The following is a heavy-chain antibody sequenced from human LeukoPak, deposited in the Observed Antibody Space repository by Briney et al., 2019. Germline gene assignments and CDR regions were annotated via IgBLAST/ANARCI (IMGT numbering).Heavy chain of an antibody. CDR3: ARVPKEDYGDYPGGY. CDR2: ISSSSSYI. D-gene: IGHD4-17*01. Sequence: KAGGSLRLSCAASGFTFSSYSMNWVRQPPGKGREWVSSISSSSSYIYYADSVKGRFTISRDNAKNSLYLQMNSLRAEDTAVYYCARVPKEDYGDYPGGYWGQGTLVTVSS. J-gene: IGHJ4*02. CDR1: GFTFSSYS. V-gene: IGHV3-21*01.